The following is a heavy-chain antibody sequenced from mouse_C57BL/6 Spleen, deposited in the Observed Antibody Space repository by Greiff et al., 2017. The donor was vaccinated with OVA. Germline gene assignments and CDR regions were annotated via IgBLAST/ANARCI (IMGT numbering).Heavy chain of an antibody. CDR3: ARGGIYYGYDDFDY. J-gene: IGHJ2*01. Sequence: QVQLKQPGAELVKPGASVKLSCKASGYTFTSYWMHWVKQRPGRGLEWIGRIDPNSGGTKYNEKFKSKATLTVDKPSSTAYMQLSSLTSEDSAVYYCARGGIYYGYDDFDYWGQGTTLTVSS. CDR2: IDPNSGGT. V-gene: IGHV1-72*01. D-gene: IGHD2-2*01. CDR1: GYTFTSYW.